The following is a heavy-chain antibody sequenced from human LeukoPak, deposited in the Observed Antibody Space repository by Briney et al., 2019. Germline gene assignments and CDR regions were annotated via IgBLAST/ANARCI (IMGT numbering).Heavy chain of an antibody. CDR3: ARVATTYCSGGSCSWVI. V-gene: IGHV1-69*13. CDR1: GGTFNSYA. D-gene: IGHD2-15*01. CDR2: IIPIFGTA. J-gene: IGHJ3*02. Sequence: ASVKVSCKASGGTFNSYAISWVRQAPGQGLEWMGGIIPIFGTANYAQKFQGRVTITADESTSTAYMELSSLRSEDTAVYYCARVATTYCSGGSCSWVIWGQGTMVTVSS.